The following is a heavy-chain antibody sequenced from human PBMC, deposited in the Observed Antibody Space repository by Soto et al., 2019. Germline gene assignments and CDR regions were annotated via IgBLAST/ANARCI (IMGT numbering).Heavy chain of an antibody. J-gene: IGHJ3*02. V-gene: IGHV4-59*08. CDR3: ARQSIAARRGSRAFDI. D-gene: IGHD6-6*01. CDR1: GGYISSYY. CDR2: IYYSGST. Sequence: SETLSLTCTVSGGYISSYYWSWIRQPPGKGLEWIGYIYYSGSTNYNPSLKSRVTISVDTSKNQFSLKLSSVTAADTAVYYCARQSIAARRGSRAFDIWGQGTMVTVSS.